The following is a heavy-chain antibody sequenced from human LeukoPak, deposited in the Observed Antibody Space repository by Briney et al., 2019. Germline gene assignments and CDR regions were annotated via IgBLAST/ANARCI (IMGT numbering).Heavy chain of an antibody. CDR3: ARAVLPLGPNPRDY. V-gene: IGHV1-2*02. D-gene: IGHD2/OR15-2a*01. Sequence: ASVKVSCKASGYTFTGYYMHWVRQAPGQGLEWMGWINPNSGGTNYAQKFRGRVTMTRDTSIGTAYMELSRLRSDDTAVYYCARAVLPLGPNPRDYWGQGTLVTVSS. J-gene: IGHJ4*02. CDR2: INPNSGGT. CDR1: GYTFTGYY.